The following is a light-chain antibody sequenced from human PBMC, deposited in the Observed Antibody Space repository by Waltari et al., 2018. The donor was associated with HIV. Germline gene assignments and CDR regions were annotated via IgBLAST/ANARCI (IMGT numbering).Light chain of an antibody. J-gene: IGLJ3*02. CDR2: DVS. CDR1: SSDVGGYNF. Sequence: QSALTQPRSVSGSSGQSVTISCTGTSSDVGGYNFVSWYQQHLGKAAKLVFYDVSKTSSGVPDRFSGSKSGNAASQSISGLQAEDEADYYCSSYAGSYTWVFGGGTELNVL. V-gene: IGLV2-11*01. CDR3: SSYAGSYTWV.